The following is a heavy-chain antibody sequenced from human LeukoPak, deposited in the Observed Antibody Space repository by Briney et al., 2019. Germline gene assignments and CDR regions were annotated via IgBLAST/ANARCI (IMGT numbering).Heavy chain of an antibody. CDR1: GGSISSRNYY. J-gene: IGHJ4*02. CDR2: VFYSGGA. Sequence: SETLSLTCTVSGGSISSRNYYWGWIRQPPGKGLEWIGNVFYSGGAYYNLSLKSRIAISVDTSKNLFSLKLNSVTAADTAVYYCARTSFGELLYPFLFDYWGQGTLVTVSS. CDR3: ARTSFGELLYPFLFDY. D-gene: IGHD3-10*01. V-gene: IGHV4-39*01.